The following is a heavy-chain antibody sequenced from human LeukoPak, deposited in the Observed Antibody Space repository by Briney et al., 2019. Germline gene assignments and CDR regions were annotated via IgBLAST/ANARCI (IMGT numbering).Heavy chain of an antibody. D-gene: IGHD5-18*01. J-gene: IGHJ4*02. Sequence: PGGSLRLSCAVSGFTFRSYVMSWVRQAPGKGLEWVSSISASGDSTYYADSVKGRFTNYRDSSKNTLYLQMNSLRAEDTAVYYCAKPNAYSYFFAYWGQGTLVSVSS. CDR3: AKPNAYSYFFAY. CDR2: ISASGDST. CDR1: GFTFRSYV. V-gene: IGHV3-23*01.